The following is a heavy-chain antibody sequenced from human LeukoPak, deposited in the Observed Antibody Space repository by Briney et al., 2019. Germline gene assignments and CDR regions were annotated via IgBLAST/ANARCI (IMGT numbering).Heavy chain of an antibody. Sequence: GGSLRLSCIGSGFNFRDYYMSWIRLTPGRGLEWVSYISNTASSIYYRDSVEGRFVMSRDNANNVTYLQMSNLTVDDTALYYCARRKRSFDFWGQGTLVTVSS. V-gene: IGHV3-11*01. CDR1: GFNFRDYY. J-gene: IGHJ4*02. CDR3: ARRKRSFDF. CDR2: ISNTASSI.